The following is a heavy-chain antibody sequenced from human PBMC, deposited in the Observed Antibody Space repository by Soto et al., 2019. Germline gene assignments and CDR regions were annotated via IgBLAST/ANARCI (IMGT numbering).Heavy chain of an antibody. J-gene: IGHJ3*01. V-gene: IGHV2-5*02. CDR2: IYWDCEK. CDR3: AHFIVVPPSDVFDV. D-gene: IGHD2-15*01. Sequence: QITLKESGPALVKPTQTLTLTCTFSGFSLSTSGVGVGWIRQPPGKALEWLALIYWDCEKRYSPAQKSRLAITTDTSKNQVVLTMTNLDPVDTATYYCAHFIVVPPSDVFDVWGQGTMVAVSS. CDR1: GFSLSTSGVG.